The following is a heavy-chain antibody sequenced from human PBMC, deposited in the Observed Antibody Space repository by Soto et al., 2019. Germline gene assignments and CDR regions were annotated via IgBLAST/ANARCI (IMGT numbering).Heavy chain of an antibody. Sequence: QVQLVESGGGVVQPGRSLRLSCAASGFTFSSYAMHWVRQAPGKGLEWVAVISYDGSNKYYADSVKGRFTISRDNSKNTLYLQMNSLRAENTGVYYCAREPPPYCSGGSCYSYWGQGTLVTVSS. D-gene: IGHD2-15*01. CDR1: GFTFSSYA. J-gene: IGHJ4*02. V-gene: IGHV3-30-3*01. CDR2: ISYDGSNK. CDR3: AREPPPYCSGGSCYSY.